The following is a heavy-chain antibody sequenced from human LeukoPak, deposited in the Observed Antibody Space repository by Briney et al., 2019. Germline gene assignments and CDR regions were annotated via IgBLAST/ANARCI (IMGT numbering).Heavy chain of an antibody. Sequence: GVSLILSCGASGFSFSNYGMHGVRQAPGKGLEGVAVIPYDRNNKQYADCVKARFTISRDNSKNTLYLTMNSLRPEETAAYYCAKETRRQVGADFLDYWGQGTLVTVSS. V-gene: IGHV3-30*18. CDR2: IPYDRNNK. CDR1: GFSFSNYG. D-gene: IGHD1-26*01. J-gene: IGHJ4*02. CDR3: AKETRRQVGADFLDY.